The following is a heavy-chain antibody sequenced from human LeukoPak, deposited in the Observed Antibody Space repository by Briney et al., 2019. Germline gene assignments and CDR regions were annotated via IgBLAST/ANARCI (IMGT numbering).Heavy chain of an antibody. Sequence: ASVKVSCKPSGYTFTTYGVSSVRHAPGQGFEWMGWMNTYNGHTDYAPKLQGRVTMTTDTSTNTAYMDLRSLRFDDTAVYYCARVFCGSTSCYNSFDPWGQGTQVTVSS. CDR3: ARVFCGSTSCYNSFDP. CDR1: GYTFTTYG. V-gene: IGHV1-18*01. J-gene: IGHJ5*02. CDR2: MNTYNGHT. D-gene: IGHD2-2*01.